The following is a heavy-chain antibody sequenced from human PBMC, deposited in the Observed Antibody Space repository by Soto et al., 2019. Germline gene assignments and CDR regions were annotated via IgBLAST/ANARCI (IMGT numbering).Heavy chain of an antibody. CDR1: GFTFSSYA. CDR2: ISNSGGNT. J-gene: IGHJ4*02. CDR3: AKDQIWEVPHFFDY. D-gene: IGHD1-26*01. V-gene: IGHV3-23*01. Sequence: PGGSLRLSCAASGFTFSSYAMSWVRQAPGKGPEWVSTISNSGGNTYYADSVKGRFTISRDISKNTLYLQMSSLRADDTAVYYCAKDQIWEVPHFFDYWGQGTLVTVSS.